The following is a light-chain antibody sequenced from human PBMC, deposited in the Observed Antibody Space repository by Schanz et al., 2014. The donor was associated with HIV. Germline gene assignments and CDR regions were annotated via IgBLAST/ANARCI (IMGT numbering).Light chain of an antibody. Sequence: QSALTQPASVSGSPGQSLSISCTGSSSDIGGYNSVSWYQQHPGKAPKLLIYDVSNRPSGVSSRFSGSKSGNTASLTISGLQVEDEADYFCSSYTSSSPLGVFGTGTKLTVL. CDR3: SSYTSSSPLGV. J-gene: IGLJ1*01. CDR2: DVS. CDR1: SSDIGGYNS. V-gene: IGLV2-14*03.